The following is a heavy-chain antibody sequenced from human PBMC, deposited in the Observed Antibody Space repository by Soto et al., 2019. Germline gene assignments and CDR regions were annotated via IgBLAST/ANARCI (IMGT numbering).Heavy chain of an antibody. J-gene: IGHJ3*02. CDR3: AREAEEYCGNFDAFDI. CDR2: IYYSGST. Sequence: QVQLQESGPGLVKPSQTLSLTCTVSGGSISSGGYYWSWIRQHPGKGLEWIGYIYYSGSTYYNPSLKSRVTISVDTSKNQFSLKLSSVTAADTAVYYCAREAEEYCGNFDAFDIWGQGTMVTVSS. CDR1: GGSISSGGYY. V-gene: IGHV4-31*03. D-gene: IGHD2-21*01.